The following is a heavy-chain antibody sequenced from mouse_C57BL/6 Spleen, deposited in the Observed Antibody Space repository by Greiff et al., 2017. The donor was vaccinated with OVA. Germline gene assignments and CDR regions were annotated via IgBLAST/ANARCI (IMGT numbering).Heavy chain of an antibody. CDR1: GFNIKDDY. J-gene: IGHJ3*01. V-gene: IGHV14-4*01. CDR2: IDPDNGDT. Sequence: VQLQQSGAELVRPGASVKLSCTASGFNIKDDYMHWVKQRPEQGLEWIGWIDPDNGDTEYASKFQGKATITADTSSNTAYLQLSSLTSEDTAVYYCTDPYYNNYGFAYWGQGTLVTVSA. CDR3: TDPYYNNYGFAY. D-gene: IGHD2-5*01.